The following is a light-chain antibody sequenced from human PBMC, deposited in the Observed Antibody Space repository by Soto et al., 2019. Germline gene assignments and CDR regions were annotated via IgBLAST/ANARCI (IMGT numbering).Light chain of an antibody. CDR3: CSYAGSTTYV. J-gene: IGLJ1*01. Sequence: QPVLTQPASVSGSPGQSITISCTGTSSDVGSYNLVSWYQQYPGKAPKLIIYEGTKRPSGVSNRFSGSRSGNTASLTISGLQAEDEADYYCCSYAGSTTYVFGTGTKLTVL. V-gene: IGLV2-23*01. CDR1: SSDVGSYNL. CDR2: EGT.